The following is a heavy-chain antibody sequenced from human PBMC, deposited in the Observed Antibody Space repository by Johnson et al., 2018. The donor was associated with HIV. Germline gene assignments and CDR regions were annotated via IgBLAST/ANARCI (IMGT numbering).Heavy chain of an antibody. CDR1: GFTVSSNY. Sequence: VQLVESGGGLIQPGGSLRLSCAASGFTVSSNYMSWVRQAPGKGLEWVSVIYSGGRTYYADSVKGRFTISRDNSKNTLYLQMNSLRAEDTAVYYCARDPFGYSDGFDAFDIWGQGTMVTVSS. D-gene: IGHD5-18*01. V-gene: IGHV3-53*01. CDR2: IYSGGRT. CDR3: ARDPFGYSDGFDAFDI. J-gene: IGHJ3*02.